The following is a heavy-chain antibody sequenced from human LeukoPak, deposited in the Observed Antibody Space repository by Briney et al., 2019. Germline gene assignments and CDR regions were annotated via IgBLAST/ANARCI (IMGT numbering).Heavy chain of an antibody. CDR3: ARLDPVYYDSSGYYRPIGVFDY. CDR2: INHSGST. Sequence: SETLSLTCAVYGGSFSGYYWSWIRQPPGKGLEWIGEINHSGSTNYNPSLKSRVTISVDTSKNQFSLKLSSVTAADTAVYYCARLDPVYYDSSGYYRPIGVFDYWGQGTLVTVSS. CDR1: GGSFSGYY. D-gene: IGHD3-22*01. J-gene: IGHJ4*02. V-gene: IGHV4-34*01.